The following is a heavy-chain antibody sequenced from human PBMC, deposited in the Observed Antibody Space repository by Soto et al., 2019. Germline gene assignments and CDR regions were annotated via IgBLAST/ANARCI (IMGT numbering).Heavy chain of an antibody. CDR3: AKSGGVSFGVVIRDSYFDY. J-gene: IGHJ4*02. V-gene: IGHV1-2*04. Sequence: ASVKVSCKASGYTFTGYYMHWVRQAPGQRLEWMGWINPNSGGTNYAQKFQGWVTMTRDTSISTAYMKLSRLRSDDTAVYYCAKSGGVSFGVVIRDSYFDYWGQGTLVTVSS. CDR2: INPNSGGT. CDR1: GYTFTGYY. D-gene: IGHD3-3*01.